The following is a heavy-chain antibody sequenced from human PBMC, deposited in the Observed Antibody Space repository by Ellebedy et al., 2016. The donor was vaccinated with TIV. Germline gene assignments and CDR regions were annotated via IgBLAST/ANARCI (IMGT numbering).Heavy chain of an antibody. CDR2: ISRYNGNT. V-gene: IGHV1-18*01. J-gene: IGHJ4*02. Sequence: AASVTVSCKPSGYTSSGYGITWVRPAPGQGLEWMGWISRYNGNTHYGQNLQDRVTMTTDTSTGTAYLELRSLRSDDTAVYYCASGRGLRSPLDYWGQGTLVTVSS. CDR1: GYTSSGYG. CDR3: ASGRGLRSPLDY. D-gene: IGHD5-12*01.